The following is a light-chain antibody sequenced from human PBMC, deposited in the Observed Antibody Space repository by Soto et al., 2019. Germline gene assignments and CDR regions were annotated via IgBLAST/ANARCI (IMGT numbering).Light chain of an antibody. CDR1: QSIASS. V-gene: IGKV1-5*01. Sequence: DIPMTQSPSTLSASVGDRVTLTCRASQSIASSLAWYQQKSGKAPKLLIFDASSLKSGVPSRFSGSGSGTEFTLTISSLQPDDFATYYCQQYNIYYSFGQGTKLEIK. CDR2: DAS. CDR3: QQYNIYYS. J-gene: IGKJ2*03.